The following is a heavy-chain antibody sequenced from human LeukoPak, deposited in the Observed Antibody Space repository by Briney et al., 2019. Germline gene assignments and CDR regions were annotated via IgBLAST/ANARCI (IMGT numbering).Heavy chain of an antibody. V-gene: IGHV1-18*01. CDR2: ISAYNGNT. Sequence: ASVKVSCKASGYTFTSYGISWVRQAPGQGLEWMGWISAYNGNTNYAQKFQGRVTITADKSTSTAYMELSSLRSEDTAVYYCARGATYYDFWSGYYNYFDYWGQGTLVTVSS. CDR3: ARGATYYDFWSGYYNYFDY. D-gene: IGHD3-3*01. CDR1: GYTFTSYG. J-gene: IGHJ4*02.